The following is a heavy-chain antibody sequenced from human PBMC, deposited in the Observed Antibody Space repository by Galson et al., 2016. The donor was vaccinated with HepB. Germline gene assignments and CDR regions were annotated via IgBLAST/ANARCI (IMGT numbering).Heavy chain of an antibody. Sequence: SLRLSCAASTFTFSNYGMRWVRQAPGKGLEWVSSITSSGGSTYYADSVKGRFTISRDNSKNTLYLQMNSLRAEDTATYYCAKCGSTSCPANWGQGILVTVSS. V-gene: IGHV3-23*01. CDR1: TFTFSNYG. CDR2: ITSSGGST. CDR3: AKCGSTSCPAN. J-gene: IGHJ4*02. D-gene: IGHD2-2*01.